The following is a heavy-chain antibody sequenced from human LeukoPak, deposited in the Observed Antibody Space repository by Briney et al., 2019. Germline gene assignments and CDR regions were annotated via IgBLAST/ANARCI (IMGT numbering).Heavy chain of an antibody. CDR3: ARYLGDFGESTFDY. CDR2: IYYSGST. D-gene: IGHD4-17*01. Sequence: SETLSLTCTVSGGSISRYYWNWIRQPPGKGLEWIGYIYYSGSTNYNPSLKSRVTISVDTSKNQFSLKLSSVTAADTAVYYCARYLGDFGESTFDYWGQGTLVTVSS. CDR1: GGSISRYY. J-gene: IGHJ4*02. V-gene: IGHV4-59*01.